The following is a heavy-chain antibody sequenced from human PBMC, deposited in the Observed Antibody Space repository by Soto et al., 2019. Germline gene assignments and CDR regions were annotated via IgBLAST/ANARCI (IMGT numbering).Heavy chain of an antibody. CDR3: ARGTAVSDGMDV. CDR1: GWSFSGYY. CDR2: INHSGST. V-gene: IGHV4-34*01. Sequence: AETLSLTCAVYGWSFSGYYLSWVRQPPGKGLEWMGEINHSGSTNYNPSLKSRATISVDTSKNQYSLKLSSVTADDTAVYYSARGTAVSDGMDVWGQGTTVTVSS. D-gene: IGHD2-21*02. J-gene: IGHJ6*02.